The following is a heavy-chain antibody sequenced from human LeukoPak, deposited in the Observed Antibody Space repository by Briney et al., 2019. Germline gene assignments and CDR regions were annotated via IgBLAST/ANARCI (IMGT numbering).Heavy chain of an antibody. V-gene: IGHV3-30*02. CDR3: ATDPEYKGGSSRTFDF. Sequence: GGSLRLSCATSGFSFGSYAMHWVRQAPGRGLEWVAVMRSKGSTEYNNDSVKGRFTISRDNSKNILYLYMNSVTADDTAIYYCATDPEYKGGSSRTFDFSGQGTLLTVSS. CDR1: GFSFGSYA. CDR2: MRSKGSTE. D-gene: IGHD6-6*01. J-gene: IGHJ4*02.